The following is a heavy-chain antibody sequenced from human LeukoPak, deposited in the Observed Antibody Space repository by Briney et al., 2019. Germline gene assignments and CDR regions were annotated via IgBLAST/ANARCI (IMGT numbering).Heavy chain of an antibody. CDR1: GYTFTNYH. CDR3: AREAYYDFWSGLSPGNYYYYGMDV. Sequence: ASVKVSCKASGYTFTNYHIAWVRQAPGQGLEWMGWISAYNGNTNYAQKLQGRVTMTTDTSTSTAYMELRSLRSDDTAVYYCAREAYYDFWSGLSPGNYYYYGMDVWGQGTTVTVSS. J-gene: IGHJ6*02. V-gene: IGHV1-18*01. CDR2: ISAYNGNT. D-gene: IGHD3-3*01.